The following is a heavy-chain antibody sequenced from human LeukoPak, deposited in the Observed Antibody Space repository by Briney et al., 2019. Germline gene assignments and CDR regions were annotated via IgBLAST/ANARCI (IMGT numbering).Heavy chain of an antibody. CDR1: GGSISTYY. CDR3: ARAVVPATIHRNNWFDL. J-gene: IGHJ5*02. CDR2: VYYSESA. V-gene: IGHV4-59*01. Sequence: SETLSLTCTVSGGSISTYYWSWIRQPPGKGLEWIGHVYYSESANYNPSLKSRVAISVDMSKNQLSLKLSSVTAADTAVYYCARAVVPATIHRNNWFDLWGQGTLVTVSS. D-gene: IGHD2-2*02.